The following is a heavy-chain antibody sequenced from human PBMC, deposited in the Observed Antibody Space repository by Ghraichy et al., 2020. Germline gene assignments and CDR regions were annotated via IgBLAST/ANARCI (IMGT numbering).Heavy chain of an antibody. CDR2: ISSSSSTI. J-gene: IGHJ4*02. V-gene: IGHV3-48*02. Sequence: LSLTCAASGFTFSSYSMNWVRQAPGKGLEWVSYISSSSSTIYYADSVKGRFTISRDNAKNSLYLQMNSLRDEDTAVYYCAREVRFLEWLLSYWGQGTLVTVSS. CDR1: GFTFSSYS. D-gene: IGHD3-3*01. CDR3: AREVRFLEWLLSY.